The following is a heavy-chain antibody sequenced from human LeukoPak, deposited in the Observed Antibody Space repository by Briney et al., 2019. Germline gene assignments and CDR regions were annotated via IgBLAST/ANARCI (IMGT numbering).Heavy chain of an antibody. V-gene: IGHV3-21*01. CDR3: ARQYCSGGSCYSSPAYGMDV. CDR2: ISSSSSSYI. D-gene: IGHD2-15*01. J-gene: IGHJ6*02. CDR1: GFTFSSYS. Sequence: GGSLRLSCAASGFTFSSYSMNWVRQAPGKGLEWVSSISSSSSSYIYYADSVKGRFTISRDNAKNSLYLQMNSLRAEDTAVYYCARQYCSGGSCYSSPAYGMDVWGQGTTVTVSS.